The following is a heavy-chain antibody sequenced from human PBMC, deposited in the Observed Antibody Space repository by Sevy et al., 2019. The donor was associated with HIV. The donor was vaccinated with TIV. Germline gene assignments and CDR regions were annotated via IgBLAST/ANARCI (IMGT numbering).Heavy chain of an antibody. CDR1: GYSISSYYW. V-gene: IGHV4-38-2*01. D-gene: IGHD7-27*01. Sequence: SETLTLTCVVSGYSISSYYWWDWFRRPPGKGEEWMGAIHYTGTTQYTPSLNRRVTVSADTSKNQYFLRLSAMTAADTAIYYCASHDWGREDYWGQGTLVTVSS. CDR3: ASHDWGREDY. CDR2: IHYTGTT. J-gene: IGHJ4*02.